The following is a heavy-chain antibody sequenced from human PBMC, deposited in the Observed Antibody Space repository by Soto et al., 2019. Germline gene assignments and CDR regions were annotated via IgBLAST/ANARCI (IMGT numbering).Heavy chain of an antibody. J-gene: IGHJ4*02. CDR2: ISGSGGST. Sequence: LRLSCAASGFTFSSYAMSWVRQAPGKGLEWVSAISGSGGSTYYADSVKGRFTISRDNSKNTLYLLMNSLGVEDTALYYCVKEKLYTYGYYFDFWGQGNMVTVSS. D-gene: IGHD5-18*01. V-gene: IGHV3-23*01. CDR3: VKEKLYTYGYYFDF. CDR1: GFTFSSYA.